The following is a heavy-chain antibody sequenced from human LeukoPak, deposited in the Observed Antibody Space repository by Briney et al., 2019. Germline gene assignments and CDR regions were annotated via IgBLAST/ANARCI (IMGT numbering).Heavy chain of an antibody. CDR1: GFTFSSYA. V-gene: IGHV3-30*04. CDR3: GRESSGGSVFDY. CDR2: ISYDVSNK. Sequence: PGGSLRLSCAASGFTFSSYAMHWVRQAPGKGLEWVAVISYDVSNKYYADSVKGRFTISRDTSKSTLYLQMNSLRAEDTTVYYCGRESSGGSVFDYWGQGTLVTVSS. D-gene: IGHD2-15*01. J-gene: IGHJ4*02.